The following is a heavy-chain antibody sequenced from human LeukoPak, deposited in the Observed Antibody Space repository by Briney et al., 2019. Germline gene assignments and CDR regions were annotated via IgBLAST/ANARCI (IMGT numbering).Heavy chain of an antibody. V-gene: IGHV3-15*07. CDR1: GFTFSSYS. CDR3: SKDLPHTRAWALNY. D-gene: IGHD2-2*01. CDR2: IKSKGGGGTI. J-gene: IGHJ4*02. Sequence: GGSLRLSCAASGFTFSSYSMNWVRQAPGQGPEWVGRIKSKGGGGTIDYASPVKGRFTISRDDSENTLYLQMNSLRTDDTAVYYCSKDLPHTRAWALNYWGQGALVTVSS.